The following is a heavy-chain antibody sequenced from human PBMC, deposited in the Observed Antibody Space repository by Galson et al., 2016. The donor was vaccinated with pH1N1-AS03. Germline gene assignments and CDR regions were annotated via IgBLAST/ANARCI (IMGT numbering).Heavy chain of an antibody. D-gene: IGHD3-3*01. V-gene: IGHV3-64*01. CDR3: ARRRSYYDFCSGYSDY. CDR2: ISSDASGT. Sequence: LRLSCAASGFTFSDYAMHWVRQAPGKGLEYVSAISSDASGTYYANSVKGSFTISRDNSKNTVYLQMGSLRAEEMAVYYCARRRSYYDFCSGYSDYWCQGTLVTVSS. J-gene: IGHJ4*02. CDR1: GFTFSDYA.